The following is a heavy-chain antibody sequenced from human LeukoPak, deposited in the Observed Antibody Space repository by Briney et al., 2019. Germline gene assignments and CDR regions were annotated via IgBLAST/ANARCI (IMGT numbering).Heavy chain of an antibody. CDR2: ISGSGGST. D-gene: IGHD1-20*01. CDR1: GFTFSSYA. Sequence: GGSLRLSCAASGFTFSSYAMSWVRQAPGKGLEGVSAISGSGGSTYYADSVKGRLTISRDNSKNTLYLQMNSLRAEDTAVYYCAKKMSITAASQVDYWGQGTLVTVSS. J-gene: IGHJ4*02. V-gene: IGHV3-23*01. CDR3: AKKMSITAASQVDY.